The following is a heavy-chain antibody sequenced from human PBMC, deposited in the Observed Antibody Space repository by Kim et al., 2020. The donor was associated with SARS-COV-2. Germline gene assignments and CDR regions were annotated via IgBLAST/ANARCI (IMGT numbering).Heavy chain of an antibody. Sequence: SETLSLTCTVSGGSISSSSYYWGWIRQPPGKGLEWIGSIYYSGSTYYNPSLKSRVTISVDTSKNQFSLKLSSVTAADTAVYYCARDYYDSSGYYYYGYWGQGTLVTVSS. J-gene: IGHJ4*02. CDR1: GGSISSSSYY. CDR2: IYYSGST. CDR3: ARDYYDSSGYYYYGY. D-gene: IGHD3-22*01. V-gene: IGHV4-39*07.